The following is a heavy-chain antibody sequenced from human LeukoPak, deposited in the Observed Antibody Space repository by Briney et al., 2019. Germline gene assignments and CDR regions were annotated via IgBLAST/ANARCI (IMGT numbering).Heavy chain of an antibody. CDR1: GGTFSSYA. Sequence: ASVKVSCKASGGTFSSYAISWVRQAPGQGLEWMGRIIPILGIANYAQKFQGRVTITADKSTSTAYMELSSLRSEDTAVYYCARVSRYSSSYYFDSRGQGTLVTVSS. D-gene: IGHD6-6*01. CDR3: ARVSRYSSSYYFDS. V-gene: IGHV1-69*04. CDR2: IIPILGIA. J-gene: IGHJ4*02.